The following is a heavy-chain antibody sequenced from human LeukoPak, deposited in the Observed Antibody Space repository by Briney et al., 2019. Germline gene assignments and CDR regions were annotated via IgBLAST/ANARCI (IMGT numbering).Heavy chain of an antibody. J-gene: IGHJ4*02. CDR2: MNPNSGNT. CDR3: TRDDGSGDFDY. V-gene: IGHV1-8*01. Sequence: ASVKVSCKASGYTFTSYDIQWVRQAAGQGLAWMGWMNPNSGNTGYAQKFEGRVTMTRNTSISPAYMELSSLRSEDTAVYYGTRDDGSGDFDYWGQGTLVTVSS. D-gene: IGHD3-10*01. CDR1: GYTFTSYD.